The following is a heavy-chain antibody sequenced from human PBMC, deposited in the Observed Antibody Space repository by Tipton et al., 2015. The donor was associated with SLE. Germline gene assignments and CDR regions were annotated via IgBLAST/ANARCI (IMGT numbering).Heavy chain of an antibody. Sequence: TLSLTCTVSGSSSSSGYYWSWIRQPPGKGLEWIGEINHSGSTNYNPSLKSRVTISVDTSKNQFSLKLSSVTAADTAVYYCASWGPIVYYYYYMDVWGKGTTVTVSS. V-gene: IGHV4-34*01. CDR2: INHSGST. D-gene: IGHD3-16*01. CDR3: ASWGPIVYYYYYMDV. J-gene: IGHJ6*03. CDR1: GSSSSSGYY.